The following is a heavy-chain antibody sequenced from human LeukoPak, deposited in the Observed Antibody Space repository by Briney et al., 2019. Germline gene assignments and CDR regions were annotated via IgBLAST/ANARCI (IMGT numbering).Heavy chain of an antibody. D-gene: IGHD3-3*01. CDR2: ISAYNGNT. Sequence: VASVKVSCKASGYTFTSYGISWVRQAPGQGLEWMGWISAYNGNTNYAQKFQGRVTMTRDMSTSTVYMELSSLRSEDTAVYYCARAVLRFLEWPRFDPWGQGTLVTVSS. J-gene: IGHJ5*02. CDR1: GYTFTSYG. CDR3: ARAVLRFLEWPRFDP. V-gene: IGHV1-18*01.